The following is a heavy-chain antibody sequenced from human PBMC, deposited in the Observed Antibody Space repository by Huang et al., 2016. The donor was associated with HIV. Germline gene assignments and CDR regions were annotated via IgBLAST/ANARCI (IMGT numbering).Heavy chain of an antibody. D-gene: IGHD5-18*01. J-gene: IGHJ3*02. CDR3: ARAKDTWDAYDI. CDR1: GFPFNNHA. Sequence: QVQLVESGGGVVQPGRPLRLSCAASGFPFNNHAMPWVRQAPGKGLDWVAVISNDGSNNYYADSVKGRFTISRDSSKSTLFLHMTSLRTEDTAVYYCARAKDTWDAYDIWGQGTMVIVSS. CDR2: ISNDGSNN. V-gene: IGHV3-30-3*01.